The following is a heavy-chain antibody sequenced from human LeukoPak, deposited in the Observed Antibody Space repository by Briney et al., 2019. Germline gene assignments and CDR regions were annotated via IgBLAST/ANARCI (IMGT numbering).Heavy chain of an antibody. D-gene: IGHD3-10*02. CDR2: ISSSGSTI. CDR1: GFIFSNYV. J-gene: IGHJ6*04. CDR3: AELGITMIGGV. V-gene: IGHV3-48*03. Sequence: HPGRSLRLSCAGSGFIFSNYVLHWVRQSPDKGLEWVSSISSSGSTIYYADSVKGRFTISRDNAKNSLYLQMNSLRAEDTAVYYCAELGITMIGGVWGKGTTVTISS.